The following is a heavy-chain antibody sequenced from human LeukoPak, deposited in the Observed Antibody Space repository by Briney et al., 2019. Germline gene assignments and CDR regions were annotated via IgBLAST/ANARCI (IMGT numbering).Heavy chain of an antibody. V-gene: IGHV3-7*05. CDR2: IKQDGSEI. Sequence: GGSLRLSCAASGFTFSRYWMSWVRQAPGKGLEWVANIKQDGSEIYYVASVKGRFTVSRDNAKNSLSLQMNSLRADDTAVYYCARHWWNSSGSYHFDYWGQGTLVTVSS. CDR3: ARHWWNSSGSYHFDY. CDR1: GFTFSRYW. D-gene: IGHD6-19*01. J-gene: IGHJ4*02.